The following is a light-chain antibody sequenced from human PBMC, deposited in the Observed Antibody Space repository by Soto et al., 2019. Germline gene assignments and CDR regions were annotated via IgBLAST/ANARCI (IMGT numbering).Light chain of an antibody. V-gene: IGLV2-8*01. Sequence: QSALTQPPSASGSPGQSVTISCTGTSSDVGGYNYVSWYQQHPGKAPKLMIYEVTKRPSGVPDRFSGSKSGNTASLTVSGLRAEDEADYYCSSYAGSNKRVFGTGTKLTVL. CDR1: SSDVGGYNY. CDR3: SSYAGSNKRV. CDR2: EVT. J-gene: IGLJ1*01.